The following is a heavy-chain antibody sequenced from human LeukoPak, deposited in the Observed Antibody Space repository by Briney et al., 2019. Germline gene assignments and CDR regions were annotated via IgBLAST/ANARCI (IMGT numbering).Heavy chain of an antibody. CDR3: AREDYYDSSGYYISDY. CDR1: GYTFTGYY. D-gene: IGHD3-22*01. J-gene: IGHJ4*02. V-gene: IGHV1-2*02. CDR2: INPNSGGT. Sequence: GASVKASCKASGYTFTGYYMHWVRQAPGQGLEWMGWINPNSGGTNYAQKFQGRVTMTRDTSISTAYMELSRLRSDDTAVYYCAREDYYDSSGYYISDYWGQGTLVTVSS.